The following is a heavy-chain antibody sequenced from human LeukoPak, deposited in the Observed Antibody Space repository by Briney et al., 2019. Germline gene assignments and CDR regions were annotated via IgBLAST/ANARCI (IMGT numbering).Heavy chain of an antibody. V-gene: IGHV4-39*01. J-gene: IGHJ4*02. CDR2: IYYSGST. CDR1: GGSIISSSYY. D-gene: IGHD5/OR15-5a*01. Sequence: SETLSLTCTVSGGSIISSSYYWGWIRQPPGKGLEWIGSIYYSGSTYYNPSLKSRVTISVDTSKNQFSLRLTSVTAADTAVYFCATLVSTRYYFDYWGQGTLVTVSS. CDR3: ATLVSTRYYFDY.